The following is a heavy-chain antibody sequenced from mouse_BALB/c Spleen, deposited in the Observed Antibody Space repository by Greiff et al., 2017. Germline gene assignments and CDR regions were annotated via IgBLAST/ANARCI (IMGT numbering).Heavy chain of an antibody. CDR3: AREYYGSSYGFAY. J-gene: IGHJ3*01. Sequence: EVKLLESGGGLVQPGGSLKLSCAASGFDFSRYWMSWVRQAPGKGLEWIGEINPDSSTINYTPSLKDKFIISRDNAKNTLYLQMSKVRSEDTALYYCAREYYGSSYGFAYWGQGTLVTVSA. CDR2: INPDSSTI. CDR1: GFDFSRYW. V-gene: IGHV4-1*02. D-gene: IGHD1-1*01.